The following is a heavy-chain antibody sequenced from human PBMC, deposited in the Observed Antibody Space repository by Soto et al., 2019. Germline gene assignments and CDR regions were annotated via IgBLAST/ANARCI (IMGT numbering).Heavy chain of an antibody. CDR3: ARISDPSSWDS. V-gene: IGHV4-4*02. CDR2: IYHSGST. CDR1: GGSISNGHW. Sequence: QVQLQESGPGVVRPSGTLSVTCAVSGGSISNGHWWSWVRQSPGKGLEWIGDIYHSGSTNYNPSLKSRFTISVDNGNNQFSLNPISVSVADTAVYYCARISDPSSWDSWGQGTLVTVSS. J-gene: IGHJ4*02. D-gene: IGHD6-13*01.